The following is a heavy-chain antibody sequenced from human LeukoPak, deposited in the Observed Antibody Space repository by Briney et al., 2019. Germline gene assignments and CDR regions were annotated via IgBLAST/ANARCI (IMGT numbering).Heavy chain of an antibody. CDR2: ISYDGRSK. CDR3: ARDWGRRYSSGWYGDFDY. D-gene: IGHD6-19*01. CDR1: GFTFSSSG. V-gene: IGHV3-30*03. Sequence: GRSLRLSCAASGFTFSSSGMHWVRQAPGKGLEWVAVISYDGRSKYYGDSVKGRFTISRDNSKNTLYLQMNSLRPEDTAVYYCARDWGRRYSSGWYGDFDYWGQGTLVTVSS. J-gene: IGHJ4*02.